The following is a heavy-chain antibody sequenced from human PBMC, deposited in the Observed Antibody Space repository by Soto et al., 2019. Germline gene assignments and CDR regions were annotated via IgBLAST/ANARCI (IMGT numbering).Heavy chain of an antibody. CDR3: ARDHIRSTGTTDY. CDR2: IYSGGST. D-gene: IGHD1-7*01. J-gene: IGHJ4*02. Sequence: GGSLRLSCAASGFTVSSNYMSWVRQAPGKGLEWVSVIYSGGSTYYADSVKGRFTISRDNAKNSLYLQMNSLRAEDTAVYYCARDHIRSTGTTDYWGQGTLVTVSS. CDR1: GFTVSSNY. V-gene: IGHV3-53*01.